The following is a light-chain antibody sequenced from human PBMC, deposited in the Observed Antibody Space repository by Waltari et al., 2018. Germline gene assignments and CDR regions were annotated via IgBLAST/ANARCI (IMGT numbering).Light chain of an antibody. CDR2: AAS. CDR3: QQFDTFPLT. CDR1: QSIDKF. J-gene: IGKJ5*01. Sequence: DIQMTQSPSSLSASVGDRVTITCRPSQSIDKFLNWYQKKPGKAPDRLIYAASTPQSGVPSRFSGSGFGTDFTLTISSLQPEDFATYFCQQFDTFPLTFGQGTRLEIK. V-gene: IGKV1-39*01.